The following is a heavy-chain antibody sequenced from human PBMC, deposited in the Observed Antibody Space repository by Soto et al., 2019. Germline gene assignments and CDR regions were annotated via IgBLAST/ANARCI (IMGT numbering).Heavy chain of an antibody. CDR2: INPSGGSA. CDR1: GYTFTTYY. CDR3: ARDRGWFDP. J-gene: IGHJ5*02. Sequence: AASVKVSCKASGYTFTTYYIHWLRQAPGQGLEWLGIINPSGGSATYAQKVQGRVTMTRDTSTSTVYMELSSLRFDDTAVYFCARDRGWFDPWGQGTLVTVSS. V-gene: IGHV1-46*04.